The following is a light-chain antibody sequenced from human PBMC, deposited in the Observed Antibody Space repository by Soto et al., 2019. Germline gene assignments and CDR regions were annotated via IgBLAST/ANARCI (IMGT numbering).Light chain of an antibody. CDR2: AAS. J-gene: IGKJ3*01. CDR3: QQANSFPPG. Sequence: DIQMTQSPSSVSASVGDRVTISCRASQGIGTWLAWYQQKPGKAPKLLIYAASKLQSGVPSRFSGSGSGTDFTLTISSLQSEDSASYYCQQANSFPPGFGPGTKVDIK. CDR1: QGIGTW. V-gene: IGKV1D-12*01.